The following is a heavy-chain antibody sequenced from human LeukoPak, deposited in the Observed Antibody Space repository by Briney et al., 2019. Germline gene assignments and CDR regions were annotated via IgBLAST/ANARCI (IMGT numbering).Heavy chain of an antibody. CDR3: ARDYGSNPRAYY. Sequence: KPSETQSLSCAVYGGSFSGYCWGWIRQPPGKGLEWIGEINHSGSTNYNPSLKSRVTISVDTSKNQFSLKLSSVTAADTAVYYCARDYGSNPRAYYWGQGTLVTVSS. CDR2: INHSGST. V-gene: IGHV4-34*01. CDR1: GGSFSGYC. J-gene: IGHJ4*02. D-gene: IGHD4-23*01.